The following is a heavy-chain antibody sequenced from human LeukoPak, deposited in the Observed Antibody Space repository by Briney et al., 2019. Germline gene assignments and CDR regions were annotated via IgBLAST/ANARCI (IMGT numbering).Heavy chain of an antibody. J-gene: IGHJ4*02. D-gene: IGHD5-18*01. CDR1: GFTFSDYY. CDR3: ARVRRRYSYGHFDY. Sequence: GGSLRLSCAASGFTFSDYYMSWIRQAPGKGLEWVSYISSSGSTIYYADSVKGRFTISRDNAKNSLYLRMNSLRAEDTAVYYCARVRRRYSYGHFDYWGQGTLVTVSS. CDR2: ISSSGSTI. V-gene: IGHV3-11*01.